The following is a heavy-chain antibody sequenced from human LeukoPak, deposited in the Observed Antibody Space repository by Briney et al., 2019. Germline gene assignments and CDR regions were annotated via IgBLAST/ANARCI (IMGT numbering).Heavy chain of an antibody. Sequence: GGSLRLSCAASGFTVSSNYMSWVRQAPGKGLEWVSVIYSGGSTYYADSVKGRFTISRDTSKNTLYLQMNSLRAEDTAVYYCARDLPASGYPLNYFDCWGQGTLVTVST. CDR3: ARDLPASGYPLNYFDC. D-gene: IGHD3-22*01. CDR1: GFTVSSNY. V-gene: IGHV3-66*01. CDR2: IYSGGST. J-gene: IGHJ4*02.